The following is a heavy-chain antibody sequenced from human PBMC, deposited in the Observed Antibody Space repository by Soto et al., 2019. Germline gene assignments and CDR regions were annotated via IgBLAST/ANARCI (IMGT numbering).Heavy chain of an antibody. Sequence: ASVKVSCKASGYTFTNYDINWLRQATGQGLEWMGWMHPNSGNTAPAQKFQGRVTMTWNTSISTAYMELSSLTSEDTAVYYCATMTRGLINWFDPWGQGTQVTVSS. J-gene: IGHJ5*02. CDR2: MHPNSGNT. CDR3: ATMTRGLINWFDP. CDR1: GYTFTNYD. V-gene: IGHV1-8*02. D-gene: IGHD4-17*01.